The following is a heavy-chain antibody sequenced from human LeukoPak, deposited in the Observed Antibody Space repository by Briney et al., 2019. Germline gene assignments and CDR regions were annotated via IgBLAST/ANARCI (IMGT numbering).Heavy chain of an antibody. CDR1: GYTFTSYD. J-gene: IGHJ3*02. D-gene: IGHD1-26*01. CDR2: TNPNSGNT. CDR3: ARDVYFSGGSYPVHDAFDI. V-gene: IGHV1-8*01. Sequence: ASVKVSCKASGYTFTSYDINWVRQATGQGLEWMGWTNPNSGNTGYAQKFQGRVTMTRNTSISTAYMELSSLRSEDTAVYYCARDVYFSGGSYPVHDAFDIWGQGTMVTVSS.